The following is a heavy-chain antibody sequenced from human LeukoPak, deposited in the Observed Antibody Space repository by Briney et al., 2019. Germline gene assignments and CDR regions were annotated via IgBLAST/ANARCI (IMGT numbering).Heavy chain of an antibody. J-gene: IGHJ5*02. V-gene: IGHV1-69*05. CDR2: IIPIFGTA. Sequence: SVKVSCKASGGTFSSYAISWVRQAPGQGLEWMGGIIPIFGTANYAQRFQGRVTITTDESTSTAYMELSSLRSEDTAVYYCARDGTQYYYDSSGYYWFDPWGQGTLVTVSS. CDR1: GGTFSSYA. D-gene: IGHD3-22*01. CDR3: ARDGTQYYYDSSGYYWFDP.